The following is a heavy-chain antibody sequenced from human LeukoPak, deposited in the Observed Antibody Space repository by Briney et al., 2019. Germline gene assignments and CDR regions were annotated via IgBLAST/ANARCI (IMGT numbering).Heavy chain of an antibody. J-gene: IGHJ4*02. Sequence: ASVKVSCKASGYTFTSYGISWVRQAPGQGLEWMGWMNPNSGNTGYAQKFQGRVTMTRNTSISTAYMELSSLRSEDTAVYYCARDGSLSGGSQAFDYWGQGTLVTVSS. CDR1: GYTFTSYG. CDR3: ARDGSLSGGSQAFDY. V-gene: IGHV1-8*02. CDR2: MNPNSGNT. D-gene: IGHD2-15*01.